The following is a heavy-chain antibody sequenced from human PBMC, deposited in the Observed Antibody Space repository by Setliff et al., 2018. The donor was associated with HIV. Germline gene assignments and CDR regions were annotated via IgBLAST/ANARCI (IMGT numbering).Heavy chain of an antibody. Sequence: ASVKVSCKGSGYTFPNYGFSWVRQAPGQGLEWMGWISTYNDNTNYAQKFQDRVTLTTDISTSTVYMELRSLKSDDTAVYYCARARSGYEADFDYWGQGTLITVSS. J-gene: IGHJ4*02. V-gene: IGHV1-18*04. CDR3: ARARSGYEADFDY. D-gene: IGHD5-12*01. CDR1: GYTFPNYG. CDR2: ISTYNDNT.